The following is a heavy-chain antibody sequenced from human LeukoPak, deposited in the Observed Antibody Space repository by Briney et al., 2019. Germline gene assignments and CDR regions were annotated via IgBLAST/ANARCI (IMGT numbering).Heavy chain of an antibody. CDR2: ISYDGSNK. J-gene: IGHJ6*04. V-gene: IGHV3-30*18. CDR3: AKDGYSSGWFISWDNYYGMDV. CDR1: GFTFSSYG. D-gene: IGHD6-19*01. Sequence: PGRSLRLSCAASGFTFSSYGMHWVRQAPGKGLEWVAVISYDGSNKYYADSVKGRFTISRDNSKNTLYLQMNSLRAEDTAVYYCAKDGYSSGWFISWDNYYGMDVWGKGTTVTVSS.